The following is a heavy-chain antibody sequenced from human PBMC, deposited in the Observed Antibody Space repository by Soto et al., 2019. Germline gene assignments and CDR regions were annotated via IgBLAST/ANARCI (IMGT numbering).Heavy chain of an antibody. CDR1: GYTFTGYY. J-gene: IGHJ4*02. V-gene: IGHV1-2*04. Sequence: ASVKVSCKASGYTFTGYYMHWVRQAPGQGLQWMGWINPNSGGTNYAQKFQGWVTMTRDTSISTAYMELSRLRSDDTAVYYCALGYCSGGSCFPLAYWGQGTLVTGS. CDR3: ALGYCSGGSCFPLAY. D-gene: IGHD2-15*01. CDR2: INPNSGGT.